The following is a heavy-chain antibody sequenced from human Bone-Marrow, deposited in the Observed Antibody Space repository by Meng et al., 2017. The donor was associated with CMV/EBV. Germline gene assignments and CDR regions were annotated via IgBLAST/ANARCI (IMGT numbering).Heavy chain of an antibody. D-gene: IGHD7-27*01. CDR2: IYSGGSST. J-gene: IGHJ4*02. V-gene: IGHV3-23*03. CDR1: GFTFSSYG. Sequence: GESLKISCAASGFTFSSYGMHWVRQAPGKGLEWVSVIYSGGSSTYYADSVKGRFTISRDNSKNTLYLQMTSLRAEDTAVYYCAKRTGGYIDYWGQGTLVTFYS. CDR3: AKRTGGYIDY.